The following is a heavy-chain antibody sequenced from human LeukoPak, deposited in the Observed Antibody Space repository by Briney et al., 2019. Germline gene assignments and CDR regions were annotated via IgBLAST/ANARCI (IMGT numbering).Heavy chain of an antibody. D-gene: IGHD3-9*01. CDR1: GGSISNYY. Sequence: SETLSLTCSVAGGSISNYYWNWIRQPPGKGLEWIGYIYYSGSTNYNPSLKSRVTISVDTSKNQFSLKLSSVTAADTAVYYCARAVRYFDWLSATTAMVEYYFDYWGQGTLVTVSS. CDR2: IYYSGST. CDR3: ARAVRYFDWLSATTAMVEYYFDY. J-gene: IGHJ4*02. V-gene: IGHV4-59*01.